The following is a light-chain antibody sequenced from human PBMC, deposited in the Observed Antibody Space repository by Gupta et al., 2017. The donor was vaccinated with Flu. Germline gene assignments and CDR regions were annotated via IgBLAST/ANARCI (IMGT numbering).Light chain of an antibody. CDR2: KDN. CDR1: SSSIGSNY. V-gene: IGLV1-47*01. Sequence: QSVLTQPPSASGTPGPRVISSCSGGSSSIGSNYVYWYQQVPGMAPKLLIYKDNQRPSGVPDRFSGSKSGTSASLAISGLRSEDEADYSCAAWDDGLSSVLFGGGTKLTV. J-gene: IGLJ2*01. CDR3: AAWDDGLSSVL.